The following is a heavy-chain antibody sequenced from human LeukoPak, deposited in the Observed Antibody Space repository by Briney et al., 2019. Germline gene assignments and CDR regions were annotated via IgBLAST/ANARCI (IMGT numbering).Heavy chain of an antibody. CDR3: ARRSDSSGYYSIIGAFDI. D-gene: IGHD3-22*01. CDR1: GYSFTSYC. V-gene: IGHV5-51*03. J-gene: IGHJ3*02. Sequence: NPGESLKISCKSSGYSFTSYCIGWVRQMPGKGLEWMGIIYPGDSDTGYSPSFQGQVTISADKSISTAYLQWSSLKPSDTAMYYCARRSDSSGYYSIIGAFDIWGQGTMVTVSS. CDR2: IYPGDSDT.